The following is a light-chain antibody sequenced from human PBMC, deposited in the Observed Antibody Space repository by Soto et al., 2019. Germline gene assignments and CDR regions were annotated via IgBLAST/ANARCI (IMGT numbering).Light chain of an antibody. Sequence: QSVLTQPPSVSGAPGQRVTISCTGSSSNIGAGYDVHWYQQLPGTAPKLLIYGNSNRPSGVPDRFSGSKSGTSASLAITGLQAEYEADYYCQSYDSSLSGSVFRGGTQLTVL. CDR3: QSYDSSLSGSV. J-gene: IGLJ3*02. V-gene: IGLV1-40*01. CDR2: GNS. CDR1: SSNIGAGYD.